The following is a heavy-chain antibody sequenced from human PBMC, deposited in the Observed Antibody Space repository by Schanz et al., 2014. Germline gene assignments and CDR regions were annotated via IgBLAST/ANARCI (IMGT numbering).Heavy chain of an antibody. CDR1: GFVFRTFA. CDR2: ITGSGSKT. J-gene: IGHJ4*02. D-gene: IGHD3-3*01. Sequence: EVQLVESGGGLVKPGGSLRLSCAASGFVFRTFAMYWVRQAPGKGLEWVSAITGSGSKTYYADSVKGRFTIARDNSKNTLYLQMNNLRAEDTAVYYCARDLLVSHYDFWSGNDYWGQGTLVTVSS. CDR3: ARDLLVSHYDFWSGNDY. V-gene: IGHV3-23*04.